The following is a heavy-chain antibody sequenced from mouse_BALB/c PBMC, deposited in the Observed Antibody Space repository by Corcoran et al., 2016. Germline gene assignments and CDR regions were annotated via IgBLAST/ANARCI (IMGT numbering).Heavy chain of an antibody. CDR2: IDPANGNT. CDR3: ARWDWYFDV. V-gene: IGHV14-3*02. Sequence: EVQLQQSGAELVKPGASVKLSCRASGFNIKDTYMHWVKQRPEQGLEWIGRIDPANGNTKYDPKFQGKATITADTSSNTAYRQLSSLTSEDTAVYYCARWDWYFDVWGAGTTVTVSS. J-gene: IGHJ1*01. CDR1: GFNIKDTY.